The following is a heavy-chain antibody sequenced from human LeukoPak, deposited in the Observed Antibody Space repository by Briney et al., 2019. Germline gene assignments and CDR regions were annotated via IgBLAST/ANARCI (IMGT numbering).Heavy chain of an antibody. CDR1: GLTFNNYW. J-gene: IGHJ4*02. V-gene: IGHV3-7*01. CDR3: AKDSSSRWYTDY. D-gene: IGHD6-13*01. Sequence: PGGSLRLSCVASGLTFNNYWMNWVRQAPGKGPEWVANIKKDGSETYYVESVKGRFTISRDNSKNTLYLQMNSLRAEDTAVYYCAKDSSSRWYTDYWGQGTLVTVSS. CDR2: IKKDGSET.